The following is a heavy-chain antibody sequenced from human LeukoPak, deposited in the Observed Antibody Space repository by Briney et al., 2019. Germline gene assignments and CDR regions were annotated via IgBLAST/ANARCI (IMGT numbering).Heavy chain of an antibody. CDR3: ARARISGLPRLKGTNFDY. CDR2: ISYSGST. V-gene: IGHV4-39*01. J-gene: IGHJ4*02. CDR1: GGSISSSTYY. Sequence: PSETLSLTCSVSGGSISSSTYYWGWIRQPPGKGLEWMGSISYSGSTYYSPSLKSRVTISVDTSKTQFSLKVSSVTAADTAAYYCARARISGLPRLKGTNFDYWGQGTLVTVSS. D-gene: IGHD5-12*01.